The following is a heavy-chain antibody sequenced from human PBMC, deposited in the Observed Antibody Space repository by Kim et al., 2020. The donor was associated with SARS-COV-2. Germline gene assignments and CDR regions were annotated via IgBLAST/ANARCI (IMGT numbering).Heavy chain of an antibody. CDR3: ARGGAAQYYFDY. Sequence: YYPDTVKGRFTSSRDNSKNTLYLQMNSLRAEDTAVYYCARGGAAQYYFDYWGQGTLVTVSS. D-gene: IGHD2-15*01. J-gene: IGHJ4*02. V-gene: IGHV3-66*01.